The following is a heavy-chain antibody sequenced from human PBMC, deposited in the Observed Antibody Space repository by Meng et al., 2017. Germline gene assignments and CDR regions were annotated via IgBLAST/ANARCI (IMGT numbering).Heavy chain of an antibody. V-gene: IGHV3-23*01. J-gene: IGHJ4*02. Sequence: GESLKISCAASRFTFSSYSMSWVRQAPGRGLEWFSGIGGSGGGTYYADSVKGRFTISRDNSKTTLYLQMNSLRAEDTAVYYCAKDRKFGELFSWGQGTLVTVSS. D-gene: IGHD3-10*01. CDR1: RFTFSSYS. CDR2: IGGSGGGT. CDR3: AKDRKFGELFS.